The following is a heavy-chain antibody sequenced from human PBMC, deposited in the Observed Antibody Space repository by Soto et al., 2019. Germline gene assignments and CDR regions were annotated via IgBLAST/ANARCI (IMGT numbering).Heavy chain of an antibody. CDR2: IFYSGSA. Sequence: QVQLQESGPGLVKPSETLSLTCPVPGGSISSYYWSWIRQPPGKGLEWIGYIFYSGSANDYPSLKSRVTISVDTAKNQFSLKLSAVTAADTAVDYCARSEGRYWGQGTLVTVSS. V-gene: IGHV4-59*01. J-gene: IGHJ4*02. CDR1: GGSISSYY. CDR3: ARSEGRY.